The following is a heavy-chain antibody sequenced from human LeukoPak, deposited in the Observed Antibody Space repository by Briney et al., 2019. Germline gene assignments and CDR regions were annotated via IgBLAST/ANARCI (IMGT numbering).Heavy chain of an antibody. Sequence: GGSLRLSCSASGFSFTTYRMHWVRQAPGKGLVWVSRIHPDGSSISYADSVKGRFTISRDNAKNTLSLQMNSLRAEDTGVYFCLRSTSGSYGHFDFWGQGTLVTVSS. D-gene: IGHD3-10*01. V-gene: IGHV3-74*01. CDR3: LRSTSGSYGHFDF. CDR2: IHPDGSSI. J-gene: IGHJ4*02. CDR1: GFSFTTYR.